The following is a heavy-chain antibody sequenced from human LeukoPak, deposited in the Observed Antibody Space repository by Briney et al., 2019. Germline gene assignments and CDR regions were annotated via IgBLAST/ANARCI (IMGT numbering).Heavy chain of an antibody. CDR3: ARFGDSWSFDI. CDR2: ISAGSSYI. Sequence: GGSLRLSCAASGFTFSTYSMNWVRQAPGKGLEWVSSISAGSSYIYYADSVKGRFTISRDNAKNSLYLQMNSLRAEDTAVYYCARFGDSWSFDIWGQGTMVTVSS. CDR1: GFTFSTYS. V-gene: IGHV3-21*01. D-gene: IGHD3-10*01. J-gene: IGHJ3*02.